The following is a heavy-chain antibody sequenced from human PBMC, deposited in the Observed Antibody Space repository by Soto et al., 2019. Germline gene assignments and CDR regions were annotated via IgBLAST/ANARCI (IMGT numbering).Heavy chain of an antibody. D-gene: IGHD2-21*02. CDR1: GYTFTSYY. J-gene: IGHJ4*02. Sequence: GASVKVSCKASGYTFTSYYMHWVRQAPGQGLEWMGIINPSGGSTSYAQKFQGRVTMTRDTSTSTVYMELSSLRSEDTAVYYCARDLPNCGGDCYHHPNDYWGQGTLVTVSS. V-gene: IGHV1-46*03. CDR3: ARDLPNCGGDCYHHPNDY. CDR2: INPSGGST.